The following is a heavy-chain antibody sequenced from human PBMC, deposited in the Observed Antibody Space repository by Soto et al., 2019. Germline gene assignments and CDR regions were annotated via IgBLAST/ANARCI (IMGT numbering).Heavy chain of an antibody. D-gene: IGHD3-3*01. CDR3: ARAPYYDFWSGYPIRPRRFEP. V-gene: IGHV4-34*01. J-gene: IGHJ5*02. Sequence: SETLSLTCAVYGGSFSGYYWSWIRQPPGKGLEWIGEINHSGSTNYNPSLKSRVTISVDTSKNQFSLKLSSVTAADTAVYYCARAPYYDFWSGYPIRPRRFEPWGQRTLV. CDR1: GGSFSGYY. CDR2: INHSGST.